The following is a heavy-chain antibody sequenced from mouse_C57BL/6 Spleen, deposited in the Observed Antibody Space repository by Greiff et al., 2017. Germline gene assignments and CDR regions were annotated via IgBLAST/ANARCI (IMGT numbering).Heavy chain of an antibody. J-gene: IGHJ3*02. D-gene: IGHD1-1*01. CDR2: IHPNSGST. CDR1: GYTFTSYW. V-gene: IGHV1-64*01. Sequence: QVQLQQPGAELVKPGASVKLSCKASGYTFTSYWMHWVKQRPGQGLEWIGMIHPNSGSTNYNEKFKSKATLTVDKSSSTAYMQLSSLTSEDSAVYYCAREDGMLLRGWFGEWGEGGLVTV. CDR3: AREDGMLLRGWFGE.